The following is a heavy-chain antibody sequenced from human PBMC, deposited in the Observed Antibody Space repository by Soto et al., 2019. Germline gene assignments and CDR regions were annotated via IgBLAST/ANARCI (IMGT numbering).Heavy chain of an antibody. V-gene: IGHV1-18*01. J-gene: IGHJ4*02. CDR1: GYTFTSYG. Sequence: QVQLVQSGAEVKKPGASVKVSCKASGYTFTSYGISWVRQAPGQGLEWMGWISAYNANTNYAQKHQGRVTMTTDPSTSTAYMELRILRSDDTAVYYWGRESSSSGHDYWGQGTRVNVSS. CDR3: GRESSSSGHDY. D-gene: IGHD6-13*01. CDR2: ISAYNANT.